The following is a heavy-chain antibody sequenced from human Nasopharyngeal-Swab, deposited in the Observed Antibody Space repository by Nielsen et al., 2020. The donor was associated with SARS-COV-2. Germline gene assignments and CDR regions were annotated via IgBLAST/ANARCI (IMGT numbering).Heavy chain of an antibody. CDR2: IKQDGSEK. D-gene: IGHD3-16*02. CDR1: GFTFSSYW. J-gene: IGHJ4*02. V-gene: IGHV3-7*01. CDR3: ARHYDYVWGSYRPFDY. Sequence: GESLKISCAASGFTFSSYWMSWVRQAPGKGLGWVANIKQDGSEKYYVDSVKGRFTISRDNAKNSLYLQMNSLRAEDTAVYYCARHYDYVWGSYRPFDYWGQGTLVTVSS.